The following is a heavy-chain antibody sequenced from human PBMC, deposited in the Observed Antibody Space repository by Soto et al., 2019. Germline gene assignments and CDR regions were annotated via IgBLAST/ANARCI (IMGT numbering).Heavy chain of an antibody. J-gene: IGHJ4*02. V-gene: IGHV1-3*01. CDR1: GYTFTSLH. Sequence: ASVKVSCKASGYTFTSLHINWVRQAPGQRLEWMGWVNAGSGGTIYSQNFQGRVTITRDTSASTAYMELSSLTSEDTAVYYCARNYGDASNFDYWGQGTLVTVSS. D-gene: IGHD4-17*01. CDR2: VNAGSGGT. CDR3: ARNYGDASNFDY.